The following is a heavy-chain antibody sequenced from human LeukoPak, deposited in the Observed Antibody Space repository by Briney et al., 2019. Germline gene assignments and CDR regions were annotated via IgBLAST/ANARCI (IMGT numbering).Heavy chain of an antibody. CDR2: IIPIFGST. J-gene: IGHJ3*02. V-gene: IGHV1-69*01. D-gene: IGHD2-21*01. CDR3: ARGWQLGGDLGDAFDI. Sequence: SVKVSCKTSGGTLSSYTITWVRQAPGQGLEWMGGIIPIFGSTNYAQKFQGRVTITADESTSTAYMELSSLRSEDTAVYYCARGWQLGGDLGDAFDIWGQGTMVTVSS. CDR1: GGTLSSYT.